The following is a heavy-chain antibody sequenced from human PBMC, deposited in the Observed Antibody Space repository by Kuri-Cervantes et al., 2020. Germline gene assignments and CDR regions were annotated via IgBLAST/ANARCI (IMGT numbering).Heavy chain of an antibody. J-gene: IGHJ5*02. CDR2: IIPIFGTA. V-gene: IGHV1-69*13. CDR3: ARDVGSSEVLWWFDP. Sequence: SVKVSCKASGGTFSSYAISWVRQAPGQGLEWMGGIIPIFGTANYAQKFQGRVTITADESTSTAYMELSSLRPEDTAVYYCARDVGSSEVLWWFDPWGQGTLVTVSS. D-gene: IGHD6-6*01. CDR1: GGTFSSYA.